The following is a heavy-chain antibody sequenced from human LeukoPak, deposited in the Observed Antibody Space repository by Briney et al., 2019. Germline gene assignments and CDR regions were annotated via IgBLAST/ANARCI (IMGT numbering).Heavy chain of an antibody. CDR1: GFTFSSYA. D-gene: IGHD3-16*01. J-gene: IGHJ6*02. V-gene: IGHV3-7*03. CDR2: IKQDGSEK. CDR3: ARDYAFSYYYYGMDV. Sequence: GGSLRLSCAASGFTFSSYAMHWVRQAPGKGLEWVANIKQDGSEKYYVDSVKGRFTISRDNAKNSLYLQMNSLRAEDTAVYYCARDYAFSYYYYGMDVWGQGTTVTVSS.